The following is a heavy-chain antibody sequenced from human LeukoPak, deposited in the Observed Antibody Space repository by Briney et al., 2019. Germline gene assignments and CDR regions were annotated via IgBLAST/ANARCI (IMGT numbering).Heavy chain of an antibody. CDR1: GFTFSSYE. J-gene: IGHJ6*04. Sequence: GGSLRLSCAASGFTFSSYEMNWVRQAPGKGLEWVPYISSSGSTIYYADSVKGRFTISRDNAKNSLYLQMNSLRAEDTAVYYCARDGTPMYRTGWVYMDVWGKGTTVTISS. CDR2: ISSSGSTI. D-gene: IGHD6-25*01. CDR3: ARDGTPMYRTGWVYMDV. V-gene: IGHV3-48*03.